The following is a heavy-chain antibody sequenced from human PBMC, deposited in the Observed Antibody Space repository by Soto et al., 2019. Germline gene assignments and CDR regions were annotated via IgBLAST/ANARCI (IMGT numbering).Heavy chain of an antibody. CDR2: INPDNGNT. J-gene: IGHJ5*02. CDR1: GYTFTRYT. CDR3: ARGIATGQLDP. Sequence: ASVKVSCKASGYTFTRYTMNWVRQAPGQRLEWMGWINPDNGNTKSSQKFQDRVIITRDTSASTAYMDLSSLRSEDTAVYYCARGIATGQLDPWGQGTLVTSPQ. V-gene: IGHV1-3*01. D-gene: IGHD2-15*01.